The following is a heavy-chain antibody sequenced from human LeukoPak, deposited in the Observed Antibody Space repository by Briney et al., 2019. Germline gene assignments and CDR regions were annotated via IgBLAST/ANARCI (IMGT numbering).Heavy chain of an antibody. CDR1: GGSISSGGYY. Sequence: PSETLSLTCTVSGGSISSGGYYWSWIRQHPGKGLEWIGYIYYSGSTYYNPSLKSRVTISVDTSKNQFSLKLSSVTAADTAVYYCARASGDTAMAPSLDYWGQGTLVTVSS. D-gene: IGHD5-18*01. CDR3: ARASGDTAMAPSLDY. CDR2: IYYSGST. J-gene: IGHJ4*02. V-gene: IGHV4-31*03.